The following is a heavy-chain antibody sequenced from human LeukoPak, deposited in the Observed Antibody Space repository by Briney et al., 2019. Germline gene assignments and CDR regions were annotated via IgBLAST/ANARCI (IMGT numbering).Heavy chain of an antibody. J-gene: IGHJ3*01. D-gene: IGHD6-19*01. CDR1: GYSFTSYW. Sequence: GESLKISCKSSGYSFTSYWIGWVRQMPGKDLEWMGIIYPGDSEARYSPSFRGQVTISADKSINTAYLQWSSLKASDTAMYYCARCKAVAGTINVFDFWGQGTMVTVSS. CDR3: ARCKAVAGTINVFDF. V-gene: IGHV5-51*01. CDR2: IYPGDSEA.